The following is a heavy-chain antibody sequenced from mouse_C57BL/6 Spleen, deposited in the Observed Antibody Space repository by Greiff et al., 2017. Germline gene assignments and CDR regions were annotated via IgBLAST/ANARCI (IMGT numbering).Heavy chain of an antibody. CDR1: GYTFTDYN. V-gene: IGHV1-18*01. J-gene: IGHJ3*01. Sequence: EVQVVESGPELVKPGASVKIPCKASGYTFTDYNMDWVKQSHGKSLEWIGDINPNNGGTIYNQKFKGKATLTVDKSSSTAYMELRSLTSEDTAVYYCASYDGYSAWFAYWGQGTLVTVSA. D-gene: IGHD2-3*01. CDR2: INPNNGGT. CDR3: ASYDGYSAWFAY.